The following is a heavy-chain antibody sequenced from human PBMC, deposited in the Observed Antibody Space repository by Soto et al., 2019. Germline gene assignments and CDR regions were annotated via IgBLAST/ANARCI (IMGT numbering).Heavy chain of an antibody. V-gene: IGHV3-7*01. CDR1: GFTFRSYW. CDR3: ARELGAMVAAIGFDS. Sequence: EVQVVESGGGLVQPGWSLRVSCVGSGFTFRSYWMSWGRQAPGKGLEWVANIRPDGSEKYYVDSVKCRFTISRDNAKNSLDMQMSILRAEDTAVYDCARELGAMVAAIGFDSWGQWALVTAS. J-gene: IGHJ5*01. CDR2: IRPDGSEK. D-gene: IGHD5-18*01.